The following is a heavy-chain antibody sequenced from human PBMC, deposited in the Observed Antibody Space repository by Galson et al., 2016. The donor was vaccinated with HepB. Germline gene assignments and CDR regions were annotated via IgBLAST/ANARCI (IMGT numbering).Heavy chain of an antibody. D-gene: IGHD3-16*01. CDR1: GDSNKVHY. CDR3: ARGGGPAVNYYYYGMDV. V-gene: IGHV4-59*11. CDR2: IYYSGST. Sequence: ETLSLTCTVSGDSNKVHYRSWIRQPPGKGLEWIGYIYYSGSTNYNPSLKSRVTISVDTSRNQFSLKLSSVTATDTAVYYCARGGGPAVNYYYYGMDVWGQGTTVTVSS. J-gene: IGHJ6*02.